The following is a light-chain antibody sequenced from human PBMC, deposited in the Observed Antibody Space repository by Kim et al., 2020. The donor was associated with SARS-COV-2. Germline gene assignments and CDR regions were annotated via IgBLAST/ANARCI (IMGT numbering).Light chain of an antibody. CDR1: IRND. CDR3: QQDHNYPRT. Sequence: IRNDLGWYQQRPGKAPRLLIFAATALQSRVPSRFSGSGSGTDFILTIDSLQPEDFATYFCQQDHNYPRTFGQGTTVEIK. J-gene: IGKJ1*01. V-gene: IGKV1-6*01. CDR2: AAT.